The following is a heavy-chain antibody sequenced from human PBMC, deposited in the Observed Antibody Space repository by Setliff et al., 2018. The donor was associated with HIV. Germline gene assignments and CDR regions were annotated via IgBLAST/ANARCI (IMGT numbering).Heavy chain of an antibody. V-gene: IGHV4-4*02. D-gene: IGHD3-3*01. Sequence: SETLSLTCAVSGGSISSNWWSWVRQSPGKGLEWIGEIYHSGSTHYNPSLQSRVTISVDTSKNQFSLKLSSVIAADTAVYYCARDYYNFQDMWGQGTMVTVSS. J-gene: IGHJ3*02. CDR1: GGSISSNW. CDR2: IYHSGST. CDR3: ARDYYNFQDM.